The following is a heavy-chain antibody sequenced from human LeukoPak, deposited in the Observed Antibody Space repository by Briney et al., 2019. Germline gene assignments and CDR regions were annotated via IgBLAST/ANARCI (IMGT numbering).Heavy chain of an antibody. D-gene: IGHD3-22*01. CDR3: ATIGYDSSGYYRYYFDC. CDR1: GYTFTSYG. CDR2: IIPIFGTA. Sequence: SVKVSCKASGYTFTSYGITWVRQAPGQGLEWMGRIIPIFGTANYAQKFQGRVTITTDESTSTAYMELSSLRSEDTAVYYCATIGYDSSGYYRYYFDCWGQGTLVTVSS. J-gene: IGHJ4*02. V-gene: IGHV1-69*05.